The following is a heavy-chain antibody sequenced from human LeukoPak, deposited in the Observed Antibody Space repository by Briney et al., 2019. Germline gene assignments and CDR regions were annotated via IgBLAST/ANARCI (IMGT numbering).Heavy chain of an antibody. CDR3: ARGSHSSSWYQCSSGWSPSRYYFDY. J-gene: IGHJ4*02. CDR2: IYYSGST. Sequence: SETLSLTCTVSGGSISSYYWGWIRQPPGKGLEWIGYIYYSGSTNYNPSLKSRVTISVDTSKNQFSLKLSSVTAADTAVYYCARGSHSSSWYQCSSGWSPSRYYFDYWGQGTLVTVSS. CDR1: GGSISSYY. D-gene: IGHD6-13*01. V-gene: IGHV4-59*01.